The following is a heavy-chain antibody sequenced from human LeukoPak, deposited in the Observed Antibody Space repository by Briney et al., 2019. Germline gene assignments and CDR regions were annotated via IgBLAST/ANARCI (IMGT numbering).Heavy chain of an antibody. Sequence: PSETLSLTCTVSGGSISSSSYYWGWIRQPPGKALEWIGSIYYSGSTYYNPSLKSRVTISVDTSKNQFSLKLSSVTAADTAVYYCARSVGFCSSTSCYVYYFDYWGQGTLVTVSS. CDR2: IYYSGST. J-gene: IGHJ4*02. CDR1: GGSISSSSYY. CDR3: ARSVGFCSSTSCYVYYFDY. D-gene: IGHD2-2*01. V-gene: IGHV4-39*07.